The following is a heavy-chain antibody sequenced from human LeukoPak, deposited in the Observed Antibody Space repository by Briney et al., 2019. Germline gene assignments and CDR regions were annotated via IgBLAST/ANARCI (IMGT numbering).Heavy chain of an antibody. J-gene: IGHJ4*02. CDR2: ISTSSSDI. CDR1: GFTFTSYS. Sequence: PGGSLRLSCAASGFTFTSYSMSWVRQAPGKGLEWVSFISTSSSDIYYADSVKGRFTISRDNAKNSVYLQMNSLRAEDTAVYYCARDPEFRSSAGLDYWDQGTLVTVSS. D-gene: IGHD6-6*01. V-gene: IGHV3-21*06. CDR3: ARDPEFRSSAGLDY.